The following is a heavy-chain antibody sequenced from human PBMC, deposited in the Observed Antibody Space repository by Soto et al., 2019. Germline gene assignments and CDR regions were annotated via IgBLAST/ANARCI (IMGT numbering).Heavy chain of an antibody. Sequence: VRHAPGKGLEWVSAISGSGGSTYYADSVKGRFTISRDNSKNTLYLQMNSLRAEDTAVYYCAKSMGYGDYLEYYFDYWGQGTLVTVPQ. CDR2: ISGSGGST. J-gene: IGHJ4*02. D-gene: IGHD4-17*01. CDR3: AKSMGYGDYLEYYFDY. V-gene: IGHV3-23*01.